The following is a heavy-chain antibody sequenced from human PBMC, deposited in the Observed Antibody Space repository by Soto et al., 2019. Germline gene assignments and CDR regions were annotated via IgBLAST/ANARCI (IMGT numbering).Heavy chain of an antibody. J-gene: IGHJ4*02. D-gene: IGHD5-18*01. CDR3: ARVSRGGNSYGYVDC. CDR1: GYSISSSY. V-gene: IGHV4-59*01. CDR2: TYYSGST. Sequence: SETLSLTCTVSGYSISSSYWSWIRQPPGKGLEWIGHTYYSGSTNHNPSLRSRVTISLDTSKNQFSLKLTSVTAADTAVYYCARVSRGGNSYGYVDCWGPGTLVT.